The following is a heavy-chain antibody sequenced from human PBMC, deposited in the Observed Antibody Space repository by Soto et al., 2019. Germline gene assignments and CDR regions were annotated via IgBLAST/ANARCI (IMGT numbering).Heavy chain of an antibody. D-gene: IGHD2-2*01. CDR1: GGSISSYY. CDR2: IYYSGST. V-gene: IGHV4-59*08. J-gene: IGHJ4*02. Sequence: PSETLSLTCTVSGGSISSYYWSWIRQPPGKGLEWIGYIYYSGSTNYNPSLKSRVTISVDTSKNQFSLKLSSVTAADTAVYYCARRYGSTLDYCGPGTLVTGSS. CDR3: ARRYGSTLDY.